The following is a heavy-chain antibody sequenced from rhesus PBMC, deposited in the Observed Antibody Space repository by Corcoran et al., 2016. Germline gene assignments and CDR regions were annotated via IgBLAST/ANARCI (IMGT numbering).Heavy chain of an antibody. V-gene: IGHV4-99*02. CDR3: ARDIAAAGIDY. J-gene: IGHJ4*01. CDR2: ISGSSGST. CDR1: GYSISSGYY. D-gene: IGHD6-25*01. Sequence: QHGGGPGLVKPSETLSLTCAVSGYSISSGYYWGWIRQPPGKGLEYIGYISGSSGSTYYNPSLKSRVTISKDTSKNQFSLKLSSVTAADTAVYYCARDIAAAGIDYWGQGVLVTVSS.